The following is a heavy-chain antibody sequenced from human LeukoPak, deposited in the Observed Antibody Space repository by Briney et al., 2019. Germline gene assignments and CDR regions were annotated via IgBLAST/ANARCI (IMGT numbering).Heavy chain of an antibody. CDR1: VGSISSYY. CDR2: IYYSGST. V-gene: IGHV4-59*08. J-gene: IGHJ4*02. D-gene: IGHD3-3*01. CDR3: ARSVSGLYGF. Sequence: SETLSLTCTVSVGSISSYYWSWIRQPPGKGLEWIGYIYYSGSTNYNPSLKSRVTISVDTSKNQFSLKRSSVTAADTAVYYCARSVSGLYGFWGQGTLVTVSS.